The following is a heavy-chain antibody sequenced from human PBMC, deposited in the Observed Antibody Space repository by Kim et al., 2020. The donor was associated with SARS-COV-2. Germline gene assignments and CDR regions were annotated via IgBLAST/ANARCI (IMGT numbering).Heavy chain of an antibody. Sequence: SETLSLTCTVSGGSISSSSYYWGWIRQPPGKGLEWIGSIYYSGSTYYNPSLKSRVTISVDTSKNQFSLKLSSVTAADTAVYYCARTLGYYDSSGYYYFSWFDPWGQGTLVTVSS. V-gene: IGHV4-39*01. CDR1: GGSISSSSYY. CDR2: IYYSGST. J-gene: IGHJ5*02. CDR3: ARTLGYYDSSGYYYFSWFDP. D-gene: IGHD3-22*01.